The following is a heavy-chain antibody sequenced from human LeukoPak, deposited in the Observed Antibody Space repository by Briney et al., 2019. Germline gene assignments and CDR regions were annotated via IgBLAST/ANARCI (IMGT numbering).Heavy chain of an antibody. CDR2: ISSNGVKT. CDR3: ARGRGGSYDH. J-gene: IGHJ4*02. D-gene: IGHD1-26*01. V-gene: IGHV3-64*02. CDR1: GFIFRSYA. Sequence: PGGSLRLSCAASGFIFRSYAMHWVRQAPGKGLEYVSAISSNGVKTYYAESVKGRFTISRDNSNNTLYLQMGSLRAEDMAVYYCARGRGGSYDHWGQGTLVTVSS.